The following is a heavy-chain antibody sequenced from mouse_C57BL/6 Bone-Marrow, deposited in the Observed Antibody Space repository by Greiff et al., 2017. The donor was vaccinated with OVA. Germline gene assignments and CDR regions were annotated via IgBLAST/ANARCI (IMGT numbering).Heavy chain of an antibody. Sequence: VQLQQPGAELVMPGASVKLSCKASGYTFTSYWMHWVKQRPGQGLEWIGEIDPSDSYTNYNQKFKGKSTLTVDKSSSTAYMQLSSLTSEDSAVYYGARRNYYYGSSHWYFDVWGTGTTVTVSS. CDR3: ARRNYYYGSSHWYFDV. V-gene: IGHV1-69*01. CDR1: GYTFTSYW. CDR2: IDPSDSYT. D-gene: IGHD1-1*01. J-gene: IGHJ1*03.